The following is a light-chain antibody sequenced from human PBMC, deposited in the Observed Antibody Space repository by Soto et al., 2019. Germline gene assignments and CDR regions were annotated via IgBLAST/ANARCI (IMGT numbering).Light chain of an antibody. Sequence: QSVLTQSPSASATPGQRVTISCSGGRSNIGTYAVNWYQQLPGTAPTLLIFRNHLRPSGVPDRFSGSKSGTSASLAISGPQSEDEADYYCAAWDDSLRAVVFGGGTKLTVL. CDR3: AAWDDSLRAVV. V-gene: IGLV1-44*01. CDR2: RNH. CDR1: RSNIGTYA. J-gene: IGLJ2*01.